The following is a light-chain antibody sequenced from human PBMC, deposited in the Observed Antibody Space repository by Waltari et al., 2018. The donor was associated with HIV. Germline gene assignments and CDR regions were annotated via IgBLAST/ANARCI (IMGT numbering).Light chain of an antibody. CDR1: SSDVGGSNY. V-gene: IGLV2-11*01. CDR3: CSYAGSYTYV. Sequence: QSALTQPRSVSGSPGQSVTISCTGTSSDVGGSNYASWYQQHPGKAPRLMIYDVNRRPSGVPGRFSGSKSGNTASLTISGLQAEDEADYYCCSYAGSYTYVFGTGTEVTVL. CDR2: DVN. J-gene: IGLJ1*01.